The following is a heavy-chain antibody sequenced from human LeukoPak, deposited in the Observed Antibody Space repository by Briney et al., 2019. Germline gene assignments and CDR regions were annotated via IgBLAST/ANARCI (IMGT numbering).Heavy chain of an antibody. CDR3: AREGLWFEELLINGMDV. CDR1: GFTFSSYS. J-gene: IGHJ6*02. D-gene: IGHD3-10*01. CDR2: ISSSSSTI. Sequence: GGSLRLSCAASGFTFSSYSMNWVRQAPGKGLEWVSYISSSSSTINYADSVKGRFTISRDNAKNSLYLQMNSLRAEDTAVYYCAREGLWFEELLINGMDVWGQGTTVTVSS. V-gene: IGHV3-48*04.